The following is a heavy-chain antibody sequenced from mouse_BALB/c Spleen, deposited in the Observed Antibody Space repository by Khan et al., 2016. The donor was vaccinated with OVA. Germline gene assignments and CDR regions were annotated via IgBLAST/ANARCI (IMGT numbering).Heavy chain of an antibody. CDR3: TRDRIDY. CDR1: GYTFTTYW. V-gene: IGHV1-7*01. Sequence: QVQLQQSGAELAKPGASVKMSCKASGYTFTTYWMHWVKQRPGQGLEWIGYINPTSGYTDYNDKFKDRATLSADKSSSTAYMQLNSLTSEDSAVYYGTRDRIDYWGQGTTLTVSS. J-gene: IGHJ2*01. CDR2: INPTSGYT.